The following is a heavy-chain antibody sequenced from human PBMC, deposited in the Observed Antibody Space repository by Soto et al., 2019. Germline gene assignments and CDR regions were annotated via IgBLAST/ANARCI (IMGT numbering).Heavy chain of an antibody. V-gene: IGHV3-11*01. CDR2: ISGSGRTI. CDR3: ARYCSGGDCYADAFDI. CDR1: AFTFSDYY. J-gene: IGHJ3*02. D-gene: IGHD2-15*01. Sequence: QEQVVESGGGLVKTGGSLRLSCAASAFTFSDYYMSWIRQAPGKGLEWVSYISGSGRTIYYADSVKGRFTISRDNAKNSLYLQMNSLRAEDTAMYYCARYCSGGDCYADAFDIWGQGTMVTVSS.